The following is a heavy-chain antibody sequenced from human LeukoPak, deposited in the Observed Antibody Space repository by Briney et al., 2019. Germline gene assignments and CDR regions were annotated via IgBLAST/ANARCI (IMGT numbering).Heavy chain of an antibody. V-gene: IGHV4-59*12. CDR2: IYHSGST. CDR1: GGSISSYY. D-gene: IGHD3-3*01. J-gene: IGHJ4*02. Sequence: SETLSLTCTVSGGSISSYYWSWIRQPPGKGLEWIGYIYHSGSTNYNPSLKSRVTISVDTSKNQFSLKLSSVTAADTAVYYCARGAYTYYDFWSGYYRPFDYWGQGTLVTVSS. CDR3: ARGAYTYYDFWSGYYRPFDY.